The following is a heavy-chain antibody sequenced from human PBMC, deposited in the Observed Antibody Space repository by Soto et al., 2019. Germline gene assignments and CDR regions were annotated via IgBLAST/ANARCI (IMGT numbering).Heavy chain of an antibody. CDR3: ARKKGDTFDI. CDR1: GFTFSSYT. J-gene: IGHJ3*02. Sequence: EVQLVESGGGLVKPGGSLRLSCAASGFTFSSYTMNWVRQAPGKGLEWVSFISSSGTYTYYADSLKGRFTISRDNAKDSLYLQMNSLRAEDTAVYYCARKKGDTFDILGQGTMVTVSS. V-gene: IGHV3-21*01. CDR2: ISSSGTYT.